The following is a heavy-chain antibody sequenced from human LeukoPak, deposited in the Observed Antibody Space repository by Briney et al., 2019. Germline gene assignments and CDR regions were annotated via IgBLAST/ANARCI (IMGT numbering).Heavy chain of an antibody. D-gene: IGHD3-16*02. CDR1: GFTFDDYG. J-gene: IGHJ4*02. V-gene: IGHV3-20*04. CDR2: INWNGGST. CDR3: ATDRVGYQLSDY. Sequence: GGSLRLSCAASGFTFDDYGMSWVRQVPGKGLEWVSGINWNGGSTDYADSVKGRFAVSRDNSKSTLYLLMNSLRAEDTAVYYCATDRVGYQLSDYWGQGTLVTVSS.